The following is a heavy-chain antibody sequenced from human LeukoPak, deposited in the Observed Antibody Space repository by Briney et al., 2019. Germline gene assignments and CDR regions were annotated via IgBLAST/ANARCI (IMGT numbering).Heavy chain of an antibody. CDR1: GGYFSGYY. V-gene: IGHV4-34*01. J-gene: IGHJ4*02. CDR2: INHSGST. CDR3: ARLAARQTGM. Sequence: SETLSLTCAVYGGYFSGYYWSWIRQPPGKGLEWIGEINHSGSTNYNPSLKSRVTISVDTSKNQFSLKLSSVTAADTAVYYCARLAARQTGMWGQGTLVTVSS. D-gene: IGHD6-6*01.